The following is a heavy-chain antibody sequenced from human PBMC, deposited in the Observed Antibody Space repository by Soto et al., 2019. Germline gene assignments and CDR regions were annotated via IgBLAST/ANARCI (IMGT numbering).Heavy chain of an antibody. CDR1: GGSISSYY. Sequence: QVQLQESGPGLVKPSETLSLTCTVSGGSISSYYWSWIRQPAGKGLEWIGRIYSGGSTNYNPSLNIRVTLSEDASKNQFSLKLTSVTAADTAVYYCARGQGGFGEFSLDYWGQGTLVTVSS. V-gene: IGHV4-4*07. D-gene: IGHD3-10*01. CDR3: ARGQGGFGEFSLDY. CDR2: IYSGGST. J-gene: IGHJ4*02.